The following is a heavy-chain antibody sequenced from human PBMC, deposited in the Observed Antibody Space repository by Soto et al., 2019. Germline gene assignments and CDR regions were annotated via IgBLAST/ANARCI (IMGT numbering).Heavy chain of an antibody. CDR2: ISYDGSNK. J-gene: IGHJ6*02. D-gene: IGHD2-8*01. V-gene: IGHV3-30-3*01. CDR3: AREYGLKCTNGVCRYYYGMDV. Sequence: PGGSLRLSCAASGFTFSSYAMHWVRQAPGKGLEWVAVISYDGSNKYYADSVKGRFTISRDNSKNTLYLQMNSLRAEDTAVYYCAREYGLKCTNGVCRYYYGMDVWGQGTTVTVSS. CDR1: GFTFSSYA.